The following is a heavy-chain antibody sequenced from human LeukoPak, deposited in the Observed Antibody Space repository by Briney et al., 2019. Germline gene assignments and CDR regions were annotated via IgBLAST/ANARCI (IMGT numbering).Heavy chain of an antibody. CDR1: GGSFSGYY. J-gene: IGHJ6*02. D-gene: IGHD2-8*01. Sequence: ETLSLTCAVYGGSFSGYYWSWIRQPPGKGLEWIGEINHSGSTNYNPSLKSRVTISVDTSKNQFSLKLSSVTAADTAVYYCARGGVMVAGTPYYYYGMDVWGQGTTATVSS. CDR3: ARGGVMVAGTPYYYYGMDV. V-gene: IGHV4-34*01. CDR2: INHSGST.